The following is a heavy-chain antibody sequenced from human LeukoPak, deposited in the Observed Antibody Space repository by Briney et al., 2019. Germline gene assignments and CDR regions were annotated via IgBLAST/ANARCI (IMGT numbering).Heavy chain of an antibody. CDR2: FSWVGGST. Sequence: GGCLRLSCAAAGFTFDDYTMHWVRQAPGKGLEWVWLFSWVGGSTYYADSVKGRFSTTRDNSKNSLYLQMNSLITEDTALYYCAKDIGATENLFFDYWGQGTLVTVSS. J-gene: IGHJ4*02. D-gene: IGHD1-14*01. V-gene: IGHV3-43*01. CDR1: GFTFDDYT. CDR3: AKDIGATENLFFDY.